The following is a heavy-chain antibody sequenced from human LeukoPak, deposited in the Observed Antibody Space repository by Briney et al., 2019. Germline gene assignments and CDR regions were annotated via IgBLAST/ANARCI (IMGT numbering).Heavy chain of an antibody. V-gene: IGHV1-18*04. CDR1: GYTFSNYN. D-gene: IGHD6-19*01. J-gene: IGHJ3*02. Sequence: GASVKLSCKASGYTFSNYNIHWMRQAPGQSLEWMGWISPYNSNTKYAQKLQGRVTMTTDTSTNTAYMEVRSLRSDDTAAYYCAREAPVAAGSDAFDIWGQGTMVTVSS. CDR2: ISPYNSNT. CDR3: AREAPVAAGSDAFDI.